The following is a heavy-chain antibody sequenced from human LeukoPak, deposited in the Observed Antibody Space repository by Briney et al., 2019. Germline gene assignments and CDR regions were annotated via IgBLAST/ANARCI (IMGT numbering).Heavy chain of an antibody. J-gene: IGHJ6*02. CDR2: IASVGDT. CDR3: ARGGLREFNEDYYYNHGMDV. Sequence: GRSLRLSCAASGFTFSSYDMHWVRQVTGKGLEWVSAIASVGDTYYPDSVQGRFTISRENAKNSLYLQMNSLRAGDTAVYYCARGGLREFNEDYYYNHGMDVWGQGTTVTVSS. CDR1: GFTFSSYD. D-gene: IGHD3-16*01. V-gene: IGHV3-13*04.